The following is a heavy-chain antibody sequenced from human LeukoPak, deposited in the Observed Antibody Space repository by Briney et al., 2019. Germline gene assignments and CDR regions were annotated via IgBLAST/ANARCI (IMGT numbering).Heavy chain of an antibody. J-gene: IGHJ6*04. CDR3: ARDHEEGNYGMDV. V-gene: IGHV3-21*01. CDR2: ISLSSTYI. CDR1: GFTFSTYS. Sequence: PGGSLRLSCAASGFTFSTYSMSWVRQAPGKGLEWVSSISLSSTYIFYADSVMGRFTVSRDNAKNSLYLQMNSLRAEDTAVYYCARDHEEGNYGMDVWGKGTTVTVSS.